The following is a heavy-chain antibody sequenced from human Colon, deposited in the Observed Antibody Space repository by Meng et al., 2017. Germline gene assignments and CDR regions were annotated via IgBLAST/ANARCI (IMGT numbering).Heavy chain of an antibody. CDR2: ISSSGSTI. CDR1: GFTFSDHY. D-gene: IGHD6-19*01. V-gene: IGHV3-11*01. J-gene: IGHJ4*02. CDR3: ARVSSGWYLGY. Sequence: GESLKISCAASGFTFSDHYMSWIRQAPGKGLEWISFISSSGSTIYYTDSVKGRFTISRDNAKNSLYLQMNSLRAEDTAVYYCARVSSGWYLGYWSQGTLVTVSS.